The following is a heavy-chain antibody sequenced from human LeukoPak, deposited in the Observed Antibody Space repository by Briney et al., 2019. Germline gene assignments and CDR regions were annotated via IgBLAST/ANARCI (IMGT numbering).Heavy chain of an antibody. CDR2: ISYDGSNK. Sequence: PGGSLRLSCAASGFTFSSYGMHWVRQAPGKGLEWVAVISYDGSNKYYADSVKGRFTISRDNSKNTLYLQMNSLRAEDTAVYYCARDLSYSSSWGPWWYFDLWGRGTLVTVSS. D-gene: IGHD6-13*01. CDR3: ARDLSYSSSWGPWWYFDL. V-gene: IGHV3-30*03. J-gene: IGHJ2*01. CDR1: GFTFSSYG.